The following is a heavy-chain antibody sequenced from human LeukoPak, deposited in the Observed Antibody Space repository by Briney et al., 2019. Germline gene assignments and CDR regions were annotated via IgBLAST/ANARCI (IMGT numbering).Heavy chain of an antibody. CDR2: ISYDGSNK. Sequence: GGSLRLSCAASGFTFSSYAMHWVRQAPGKGLEWVAVISYDGSNKYYADSAKGRFTISRDNSKNTLYLHMNGLRAEDTAVYYCARGAYDSSGLQDYWGQGTLVTVSS. CDR1: GFTFSSYA. J-gene: IGHJ4*02. D-gene: IGHD3-22*01. V-gene: IGHV3-30-3*01. CDR3: ARGAYDSSGLQDY.